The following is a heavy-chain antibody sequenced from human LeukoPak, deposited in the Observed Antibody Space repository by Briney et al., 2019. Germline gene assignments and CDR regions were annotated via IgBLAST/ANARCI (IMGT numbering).Heavy chain of an antibody. D-gene: IGHD3-3*01. CDR3: AKESRITIFGVVIPWFDP. J-gene: IGHJ5*02. Sequence: GGSLRLSCAASGFTFSSYAMSWVRQAPGKGLEWVSAISGSAGSTYCADSVKGRFTISRDNSKSTLYLQMNSLRAEDTAVYYCAKESRITIFGVVIPWFDPWGQGTLVTVSS. CDR2: ISGSAGST. V-gene: IGHV3-23*01. CDR1: GFTFSSYA.